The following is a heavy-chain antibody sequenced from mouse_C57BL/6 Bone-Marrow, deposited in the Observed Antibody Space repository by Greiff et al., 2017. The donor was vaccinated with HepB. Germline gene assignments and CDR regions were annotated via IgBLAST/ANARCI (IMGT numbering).Heavy chain of an antibody. CDR3: ARHEGYYYGRNWYFDV. J-gene: IGHJ1*03. D-gene: IGHD1-1*01. V-gene: IGHV1-62-2*01. CDR1: GYTFTEYT. Sequence: QVQLKQSGAELVKPGASVKLSCKASGYTFTEYTIHWVKQRSGQGLEWIGWFYPGSGSIKYNEKFKDKATLTADKSSSTVYMELSRLTSEDSAVYFWARHEGYYYGRNWYFDVWGTGTTVTVSS. CDR2: FYPGSGSI.